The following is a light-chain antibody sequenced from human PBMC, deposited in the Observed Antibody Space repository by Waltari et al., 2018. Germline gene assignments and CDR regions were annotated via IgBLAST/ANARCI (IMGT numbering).Light chain of an antibody. J-gene: IGKJ2*01. Sequence: VLTQSPGTLSLSPGERATLSCRASQSVDAGVLAWFQQKPGQSPRLLIHGTSTRAAGVPDRFSGSGSETDFTLTISTLEPEDFAVYYCQQYRWAPHTFGQGTKLEIK. CDR3: QQYRWAPHT. V-gene: IGKV3-20*01. CDR1: QSVDAGV. CDR2: GTS.